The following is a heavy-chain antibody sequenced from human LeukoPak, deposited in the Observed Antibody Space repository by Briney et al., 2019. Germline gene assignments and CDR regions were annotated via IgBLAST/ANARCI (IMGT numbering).Heavy chain of an antibody. D-gene: IGHD6-19*01. CDR3: ARDFGSGWYYYYGMDV. Sequence: GGSLRLSCAASGFTFSDYYMSWIRQAPGNGLEWVSYISSSGSTIYYADSVKGRFTISRDNAKNSLYLQMNSLRAEDTAVYYCARDFGSGWYYYYGMDVWGQGTTVTVSS. V-gene: IGHV3-11*01. CDR2: ISSSGSTI. J-gene: IGHJ6*02. CDR1: GFTFSDYY.